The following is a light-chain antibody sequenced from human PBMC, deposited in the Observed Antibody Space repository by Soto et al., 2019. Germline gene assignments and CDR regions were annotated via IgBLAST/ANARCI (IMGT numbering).Light chain of an antibody. CDR1: SNDVGGFNY. Sequence: QSALTQPASVSGSPGQSITISCTGTSNDVGGFNYVSWYQQHPGKAPKVIIYEVSNRPSGVSNRFSGSKSGNTASLTISGRQAEDEADYYCNSYTSSSARVFGGGTKLTVL. CDR3: NSYTSSSARV. V-gene: IGLV2-14*01. CDR2: EVS. J-gene: IGLJ3*02.